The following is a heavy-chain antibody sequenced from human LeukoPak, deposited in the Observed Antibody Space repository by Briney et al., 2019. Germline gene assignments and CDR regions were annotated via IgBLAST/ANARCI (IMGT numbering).Heavy chain of an antibody. J-gene: IGHJ4*02. CDR3: AKRYSGSSGLYNFDY. Sequence: GGSLRLSCAASGFTFSTYAMTWVRQPPGKGLEGVSSITGNTGNTYYADSVKGRFTISRDNSKNTLYLQMNSLRAEDTAVYYCAKRYSGSSGLYNFDYWGQGTLVTVSS. CDR2: ITGNTGNT. CDR1: GFTFSTYA. V-gene: IGHV3-23*01. D-gene: IGHD1-26*01.